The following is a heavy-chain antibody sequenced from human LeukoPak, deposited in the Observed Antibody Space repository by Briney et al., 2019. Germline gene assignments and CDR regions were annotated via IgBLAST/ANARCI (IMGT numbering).Heavy chain of an antibody. CDR3: AKTSDDYDSSGYYFDY. D-gene: IGHD3-22*01. CDR2: ISDVGGT. J-gene: IGHJ4*02. V-gene: IGHV3-23*01. Sequence: GGSLRLSCAASGFTFSSYEMSWVRQAPGKGLEWVSYISDVGGTHYADSVKGRFTISRDNSKNTLYLQMNSLRAEDTAVYYCAKTSDDYDSSGYYFDYWGQGTLVTVSS. CDR1: GFTFSSYE.